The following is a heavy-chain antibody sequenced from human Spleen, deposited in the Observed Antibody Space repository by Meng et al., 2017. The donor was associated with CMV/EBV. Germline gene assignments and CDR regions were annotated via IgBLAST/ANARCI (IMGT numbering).Heavy chain of an antibody. CDR2: ITSRSSNT. Sequence: FSGYSMNWVRQTPGKGLEWVSSITSRSSNTYYSDSVKGRFTISRDNAKNSLYLQMNSLRDEDTAVYYCARDLIRGVVGARPRGPGDLWGHGTLVTVSS. CDR1: FSGYS. J-gene: IGHJ4*01. V-gene: IGHV3-21*01. D-gene: IGHD1-26*01. CDR3: ARDLIRGVVGARPRGPGDL.